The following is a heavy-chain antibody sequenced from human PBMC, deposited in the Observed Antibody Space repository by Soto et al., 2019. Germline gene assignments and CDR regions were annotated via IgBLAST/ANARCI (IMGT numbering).Heavy chain of an antibody. CDR2: ISGSGGST. D-gene: IGHD2-21*02. CDR1: GFTFSSYA. V-gene: IGHV3-23*01. Sequence: GGSLRLSCAASGFTFSSYAMGWVRQAPGKGLEWVSAISGSGGSTYYADSVKGRFTISRDNSKNTLYLQMNSLRAEDTAVYYCAKGSQSPYCGGDCYPIEYFQHWGQGTLVTVSS. CDR3: AKGSQSPYCGGDCYPIEYFQH. J-gene: IGHJ1*01.